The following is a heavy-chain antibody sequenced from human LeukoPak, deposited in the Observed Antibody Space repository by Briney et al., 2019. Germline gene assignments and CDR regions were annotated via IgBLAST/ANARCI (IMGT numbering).Heavy chain of an antibody. V-gene: IGHV3-30-3*01. D-gene: IGHD3-10*01. CDR3: ARDDQYYYGSGSYRGCVAFDI. CDR2: ISYDGSNK. CDR1: GFTFSSYA. J-gene: IGHJ3*02. Sequence: SGGSLRLSCAASGFTFSSYAMHWVRQAPGKGLEWVAVISYDGSNKYYADSVKGRFTISRDNSKNTLYLQMNSLRAEDTAVYYCARDDQYYYGSGSYRGCVAFDIWGQGTMVTVSS.